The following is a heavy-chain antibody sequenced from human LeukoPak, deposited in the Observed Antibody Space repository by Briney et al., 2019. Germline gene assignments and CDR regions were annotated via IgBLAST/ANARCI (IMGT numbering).Heavy chain of an antibody. CDR1: GGSISSSSYY. J-gene: IGHJ4*02. D-gene: IGHD2-15*01. V-gene: IGHV4-39*01. Sequence: SETLSLTCTVSGGSISSSSYYWGWLRQPPGKGLEWIGSIYYSGSTYYNPSLKSRVTISVDTSKNQFSLKLSSVTAADTAVYYCASPHIGYCSGGSCYETDYWGQGTLVTVSS. CDR2: IYYSGST. CDR3: ASPHIGYCSGGSCYETDY.